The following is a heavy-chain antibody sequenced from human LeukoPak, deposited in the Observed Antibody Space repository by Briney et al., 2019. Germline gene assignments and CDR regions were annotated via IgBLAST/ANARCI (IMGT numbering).Heavy chain of an antibody. CDR1: GYTFTSYA. CDR2: INTNTGNP. CDR3: ARGPKWELPREALERFDY. D-gene: IGHD1-26*01. Sequence: ASVKVSCKASGYTFTSYAMNWVRQAPGQGLEWMGWINTNTGNPTYAQGFTGRFVFSLDTSVSTAYLQISSLKAEDTAVYYCARGPKWELPREALERFDYWGQGSLVTVSS. J-gene: IGHJ4*02. V-gene: IGHV7-4-1*02.